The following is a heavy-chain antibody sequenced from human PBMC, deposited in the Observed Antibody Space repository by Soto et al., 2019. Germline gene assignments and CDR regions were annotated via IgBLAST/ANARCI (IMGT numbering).Heavy chain of an antibody. CDR1: GGSINNYY. Sequence: SETLSLTCTVSGGSINNYYWSWIRRPPGKGLEWIGYIHYSGTTNYNPSLTSRVTISVDTSKNQFSLKLRSVTAADTAVYYCARHGRNGLFDYWGQGTLVTVSS. CDR3: ARHGRNGLFDY. V-gene: IGHV4-59*08. J-gene: IGHJ4*02. CDR2: IHYSGTT. D-gene: IGHD2-8*01.